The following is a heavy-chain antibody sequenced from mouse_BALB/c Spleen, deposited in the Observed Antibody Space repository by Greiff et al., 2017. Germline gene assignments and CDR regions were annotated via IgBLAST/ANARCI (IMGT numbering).Heavy chain of an antibody. D-gene: IGHD1-1*01. V-gene: IGHV2-6-4*01. CDR1: GFSLSRYS. CDR2: IWGGGST. Sequence: QVQLKESGPGLVAPSQSLSITCTVSGFSLSRYSVHWVRQPPGEGLEWLGMIWGGGSTDYNSALKSRLSISKDNSKSQVFLKMNSLQTDDTAMYYCARNSNYYGSVYYFDYWGQGTTLTVSS. CDR3: ARNSNYYGSVYYFDY. J-gene: IGHJ2*01.